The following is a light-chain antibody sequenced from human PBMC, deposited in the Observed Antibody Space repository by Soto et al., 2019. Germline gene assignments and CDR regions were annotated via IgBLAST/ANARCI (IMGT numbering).Light chain of an antibody. J-gene: IGKJ2*01. CDR1: QSISNW. V-gene: IGKV1-5*01. CDR3: QQYNSYSGT. Sequence: DIQMTQSPSTLSASVGDRVTITCRASQSISNWLAWYQQKPGKAPQVLIYDASRLESGVPSRFSGSGSGTEFTLTISSLQPDDFATYYCQQYNSYSGTFGQGTKLEIK. CDR2: DAS.